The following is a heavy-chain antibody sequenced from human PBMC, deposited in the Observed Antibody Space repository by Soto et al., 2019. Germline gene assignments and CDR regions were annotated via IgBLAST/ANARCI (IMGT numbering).Heavy chain of an antibody. J-gene: IGHJ5*01. V-gene: IGHV1-18*04. CDR1: GYTSADFG. D-gene: IGHD2-8*01. CDR3: VRDQMYFRVNGNWFDS. Sequence: ASVKVSCKASGYTSADFGISWVRQAPGQGLEWMGWVSGNNGASNPAPKVQGRITMTLDTSTGVSYMALRSLRSDDTAIYHCVRDQMYFRVNGNWFDSWGQGTLVTVSS. CDR2: VSGNNGAS.